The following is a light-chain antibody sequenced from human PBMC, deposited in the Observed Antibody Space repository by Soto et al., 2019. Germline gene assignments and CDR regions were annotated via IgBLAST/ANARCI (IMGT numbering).Light chain of an antibody. J-gene: IGKJ1*01. CDR1: QSLSRDY. Sequence: ENVFTQSPGTLSFSPGGKATPSRRATQSLSRDYVAWYQQKPGQAPRLLIYGTSSRSAGIPDRISGSGSGTDFTLTISRLEPEDFAVYYCQHYGSSVWTFGQGTKVDIK. V-gene: IGKV3-20*01. CDR3: QHYGSSVWT. CDR2: GTS.